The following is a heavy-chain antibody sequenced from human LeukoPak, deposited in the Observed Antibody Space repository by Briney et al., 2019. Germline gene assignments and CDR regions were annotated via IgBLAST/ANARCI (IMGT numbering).Heavy chain of an antibody. CDR2: IDYRGST. D-gene: IGHD3-9*01. CDR1: GGSSSSGGYY. CDR3: ARSPLHYDILAGHSRPYYFDY. V-gene: IGHV4-31*03. J-gene: IGHJ4*02. Sequence: NPSETLSLTCTVSGGSSSSGGYYWSWIRQHPGKGLEWIGYIDYRGSTYYNPSLKSRVTISVNTSKNQFSLKLSSVTAADTAVYYCARSPLHYDILAGHSRPYYFDYWGQGTLVTVSS.